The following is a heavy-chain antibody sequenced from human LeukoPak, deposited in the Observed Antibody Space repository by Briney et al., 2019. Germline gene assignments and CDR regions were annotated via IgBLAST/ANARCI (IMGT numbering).Heavy chain of an antibody. Sequence: GGSLRLSCAASGFTFSDNYMSWIRQAPGKGLEGVSYISSSGSIYYADSVKGRFTISRDNAKNSLYLQMNSLRAEDTAVYYCARDWRDSSGKFPNDAFDIWGQGTMVTVSS. V-gene: IGHV3-11*04. CDR1: GFTFSDNY. CDR3: ARDWRDSSGKFPNDAFDI. D-gene: IGHD3-22*01. J-gene: IGHJ3*02. CDR2: ISSSGSI.